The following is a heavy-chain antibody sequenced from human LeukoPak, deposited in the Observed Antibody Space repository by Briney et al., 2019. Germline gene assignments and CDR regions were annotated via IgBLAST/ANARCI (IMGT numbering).Heavy chain of an antibody. Sequence: RGSLRLSCAASGFTFTNFAMMWVRQAPGKGLEWVSSITGDYATYSADPAKGRFTTSRDNSKNIVYLQMDSLRDDDTAVYYCAKGAASGLVDWFDPWGQGTLVTVSS. J-gene: IGHJ5*02. V-gene: IGHV3-23*01. CDR1: GFTFTNFA. CDR3: AKGAASGLVDWFDP. D-gene: IGHD3-22*01. CDR2: ITGDYAT.